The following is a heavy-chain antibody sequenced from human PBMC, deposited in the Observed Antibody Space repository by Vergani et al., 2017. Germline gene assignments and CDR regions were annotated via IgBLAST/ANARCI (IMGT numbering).Heavy chain of an antibody. V-gene: IGHV4-31*03. D-gene: IGHD2-15*01. CDR3: ARDRGYCSGGSCYSALVFDY. Sequence: QVQLQESGPGLVKPSQTLSLTCTVSGGSISSGGYYWSWLRQHPGKGLEWIGYIYYSGSTYYNPSLKSRVTISVDTSKNQFSLKLSSVTAADTAVYYCARDRGYCSGGSCYSALVFDYWGQGTLVTVSS. CDR1: GGSISSGGYY. J-gene: IGHJ4*02. CDR2: IYYSGST.